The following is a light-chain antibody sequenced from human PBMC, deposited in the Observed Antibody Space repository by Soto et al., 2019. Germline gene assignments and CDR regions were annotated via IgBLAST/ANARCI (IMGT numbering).Light chain of an antibody. J-gene: IGKJ2*01. CDR2: VAS. CDR3: QQTFSPPYT. CDR1: QSISNS. Sequence: DIQMTQSLSSLSASVGDTVTITCRASQSISNSLSWYQQKPRKAPKFLIYVASTLQRGVPSRFSGSGSGTDFTLTISCLQPEDVATYYCQQTFSPPYTFGQGTKLEIK. V-gene: IGKV1-39*01.